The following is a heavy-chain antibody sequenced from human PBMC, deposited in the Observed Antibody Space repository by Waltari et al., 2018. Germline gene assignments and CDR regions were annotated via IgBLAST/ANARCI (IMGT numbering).Heavy chain of an antibody. CDR3: STAVSCSSTSCYPGIYGMDV. D-gene: IGHD2-2*01. V-gene: IGHV3-23*04. Sequence: EVQLVESGGGLVQPGGSLRLSCAASGFTFSSYAMSWVRQAPGKGLEWVSAISGSGGSTYYADSVKGRFTISRDTSKTTLYLQMHSLRAEATAVYYCSTAVSCSSTSCYPGIYGMDVWCQGTTVTVSS. CDR2: ISGSGGST. J-gene: IGHJ6*02. CDR1: GFTFSSYA.